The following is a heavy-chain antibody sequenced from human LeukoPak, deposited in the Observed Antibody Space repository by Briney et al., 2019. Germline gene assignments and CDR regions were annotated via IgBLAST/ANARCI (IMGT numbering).Heavy chain of an antibody. CDR2: ISGSGGST. V-gene: IGHV3-23*01. J-gene: IGHJ3*02. Sequence: GGSLRLSCAASGFTFSTYAMNWVRQAPGKGLEWVSAISGSGGSTYYADSVKGRFTISRDNSKNTLYLQTNSLRAGDTAVFYCARPLSHGDYFLDAFDIWGQGTMVTVSS. CDR3: ARPLSHGDYFLDAFDI. D-gene: IGHD4-17*01. CDR1: GFTFSTYA.